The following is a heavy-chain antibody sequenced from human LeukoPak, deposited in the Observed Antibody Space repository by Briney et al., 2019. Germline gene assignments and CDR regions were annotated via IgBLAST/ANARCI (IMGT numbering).Heavy chain of an antibody. CDR3: ASSEGAVAADDPFDY. Sequence: ASVKVSCKASGYTFTSYGIICVRQAPGQGLEWMGWISAYNGNTNYAQKLQGRVTMTTDTSTSTAYMELRSLRSDDTAVYYCASSEGAVAADDPFDYWGQGTLVTVSS. CDR2: ISAYNGNT. CDR1: GYTFTSYG. V-gene: IGHV1-18*01. J-gene: IGHJ4*02. D-gene: IGHD6-19*01.